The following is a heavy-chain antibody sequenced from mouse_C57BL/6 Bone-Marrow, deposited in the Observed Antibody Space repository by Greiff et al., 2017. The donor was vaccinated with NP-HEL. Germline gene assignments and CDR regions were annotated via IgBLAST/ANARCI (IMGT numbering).Heavy chain of an antibody. CDR2: ISDGGSYT. Sequence: EVQGVESGGGLVKPGGSLKLSCAASGFTFSSYAMSWVRQTPEKRLEWVATISDGGSYTYYPDNVKGRFTISRDNAKNNLYLQMSHLKSEDTAMYYCARGPKNLPDYYGSSYNAMDYWGQGTSVTVSS. D-gene: IGHD1-1*01. CDR1: GFTFSSYA. CDR3: ARGPKNLPDYYGSSYNAMDY. J-gene: IGHJ4*01. V-gene: IGHV5-4*01.